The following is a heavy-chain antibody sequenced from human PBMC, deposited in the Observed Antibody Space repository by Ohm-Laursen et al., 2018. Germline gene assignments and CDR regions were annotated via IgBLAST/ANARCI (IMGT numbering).Heavy chain of an antibody. V-gene: IGHV3-15*01. CDR2: IKSKTDGGTT. Sequence: SLRLSCAASGFTLSTYWMSWVRQAPGKGLEWVGRIKSKTDGGTTDYAAPVKGRFTISRDNSKNTLYLQMNSLKTEDTALYYCTTGLGGRYYYYGMDVWGQGTTVTVSS. CDR3: TTGLGGRYYYYGMDV. D-gene: IGHD3-16*01. CDR1: GFTLSTYW. J-gene: IGHJ6*02.